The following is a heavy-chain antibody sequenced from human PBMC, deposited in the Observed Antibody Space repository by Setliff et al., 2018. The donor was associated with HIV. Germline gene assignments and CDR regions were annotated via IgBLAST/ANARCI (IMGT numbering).Heavy chain of an antibody. CDR1: QFTFSTYS. Sequence: GGSLRLSCTASQFTFSTYSMNWVRQAPGKGLEWVAYISYSGSAIHYADSVKGRFTISRDNAKNSLYLQMNSLRAEDTAVYYCARDRVVGATLDPLDLWGQGTMVTVSS. J-gene: IGHJ3*01. V-gene: IGHV3-48*04. CDR3: ARDRVVGATLDPLDL. CDR2: ISYSGSAI. D-gene: IGHD1-26*01.